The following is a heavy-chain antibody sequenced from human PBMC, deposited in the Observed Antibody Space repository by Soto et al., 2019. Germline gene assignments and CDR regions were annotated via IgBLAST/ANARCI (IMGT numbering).Heavy chain of an antibody. D-gene: IGHD3-10*01. CDR1: GFTFSSYG. V-gene: IGHV3-33*01. CDR2: IWYDGSNK. J-gene: IGHJ3*02. Sequence: QVQLVESGGGVVQPGRSLRLSCAASGFTFSSYGMHWVRQAPGKGLEWVAVIWYDGSNKYYADSVKGRFTISRDNSKNTLYLQMNSLRAEDTAVYYCARGGYYGSGSYAFDIWGQGTMVTVSS. CDR3: ARGGYYGSGSYAFDI.